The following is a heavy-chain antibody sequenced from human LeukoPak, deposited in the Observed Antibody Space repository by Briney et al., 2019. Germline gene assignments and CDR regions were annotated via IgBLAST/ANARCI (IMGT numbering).Heavy chain of an antibody. Sequence: ASVKVSCKVSGYTLTELSMRWVRQAPGKGLEWMGGFDPEDGETIYAQKFQGRVTMTEDTSTDTAYMELSSLRSEDTAVYYCATAALTYYYDSSGAQDAFDIWGQGTMVTVSS. CDR1: GYTLTELS. CDR2: FDPEDGET. J-gene: IGHJ3*02. CDR3: ATAALTYYYDSSGAQDAFDI. D-gene: IGHD3-22*01. V-gene: IGHV1-24*01.